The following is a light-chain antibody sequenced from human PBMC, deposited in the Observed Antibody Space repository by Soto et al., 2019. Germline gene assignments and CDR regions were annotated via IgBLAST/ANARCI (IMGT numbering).Light chain of an antibody. V-gene: IGKV3-20*01. CDR3: QQYGGSSGT. CDR2: GAS. J-gene: IGKJ1*01. CDR1: QSVSSNY. Sequence: EIVLTQSPGTLSLSPGERATLSCRASQSVSSNYLAWYQQKPGQAPRLLIYGASSRATGIPARFSGSGSGTGFTLTISRLEPEDFAVYYCQQYGGSSGTFGQGTKLEIK.